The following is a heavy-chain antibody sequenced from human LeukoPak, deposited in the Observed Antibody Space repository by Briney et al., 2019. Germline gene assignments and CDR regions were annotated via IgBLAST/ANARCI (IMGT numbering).Heavy chain of an antibody. D-gene: IGHD3-22*01. CDR3: AKDSYYYDSSGSIRSDY. CDR2: ISYDGSNK. Sequence: GGSLRLSCAASGFTFSSYGMHWVRQAPGKGLEWVAVISYDGSNKYYADSVKGRFTISRDNSKNTLYLQMNSLRAEDTAVYYCAKDSYYYDSSGSIRSDYWGQGTLVTVSS. V-gene: IGHV3-30*18. CDR1: GFTFSSYG. J-gene: IGHJ4*02.